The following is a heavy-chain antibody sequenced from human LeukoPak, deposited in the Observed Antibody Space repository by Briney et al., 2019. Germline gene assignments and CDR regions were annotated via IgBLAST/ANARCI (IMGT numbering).Heavy chain of an antibody. J-gene: IGHJ6*02. Sequence: GGSLRLSCAASGFTFSRYDMYWVRQATGKGLEWVSAIGTAGDTYYPGSVKGRFTISRENAKNSLYLQMNSLRAGDTAVYYCARSLMVRGVISYYGMDVWGQGTTVTVSS. CDR3: ARSLMVRGVISYYGMDV. V-gene: IGHV3-13*01. CDR2: IGTAGDT. D-gene: IGHD3-10*01. CDR1: GFTFSRYD.